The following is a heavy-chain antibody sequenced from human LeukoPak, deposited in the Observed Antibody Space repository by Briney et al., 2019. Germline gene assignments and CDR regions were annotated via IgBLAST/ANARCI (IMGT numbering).Heavy chain of an antibody. V-gene: IGHV1-2*02. D-gene: IGHD1-26*01. Sequence: ASVKVSCKASGYTFSDYYMHWVRQAPGQGLEWMGWINPNSGVTKYTQKFQGRVTMTRDTSISTAYMELSRLRSDDTAVYYCARDGARTLPDYCMDVWGKGTTVSVSS. J-gene: IGHJ6*03. CDR3: ARDGARTLPDYCMDV. CDR2: INPNSGVT. CDR1: GYTFSDYY.